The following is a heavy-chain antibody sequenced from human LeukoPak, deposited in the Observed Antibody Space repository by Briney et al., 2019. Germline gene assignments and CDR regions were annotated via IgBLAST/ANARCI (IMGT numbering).Heavy chain of an antibody. CDR1: GGSFSGYY. Sequence: SETLSLTCAVYGGSFSGYYWSWIRQPPGKGLEWIGEINHSGSTNYNPSLKSRVTISVDTSKNQFSLKLSSVTAADTAVYYCARRPARMVRGVITYYYYMDVWGKGTTVTISS. V-gene: IGHV4-34*01. D-gene: IGHD3-10*01. J-gene: IGHJ6*03. CDR3: ARRPARMVRGVITYYYYMDV. CDR2: INHSGST.